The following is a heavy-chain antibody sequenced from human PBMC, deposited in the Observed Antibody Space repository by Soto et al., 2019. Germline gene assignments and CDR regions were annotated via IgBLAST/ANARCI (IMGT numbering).Heavy chain of an antibody. J-gene: IGHJ6*04. V-gene: IGHV1-69*10. CDR1: GDNFKKNV. Sequence: SVKVSCKTSGDNFKKNVFTWVRQAPGQGLEWMGGTIPALGNTHYIEKFQGRVTITVYDATRTVYMEVRDLTSEDTAIYYCARGPFRPSAMDVWGKGTMVTVA. CDR3: ARGPFRPSAMDV. D-gene: IGHD3-10*01. CDR2: TIPALGNT.